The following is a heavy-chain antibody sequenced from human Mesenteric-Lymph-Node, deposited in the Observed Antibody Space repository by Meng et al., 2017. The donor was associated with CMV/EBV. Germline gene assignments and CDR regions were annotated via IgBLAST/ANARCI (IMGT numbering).Heavy chain of an antibody. Sequence: ASVKVSCKASGYTFTSYYMHWVRQAPGQGLEWMGIINPSGGSTSYAQKFQGRVTMTRDASTSTAYMELSSLRSDDTAVYYCAGDRELAYYGFWSGLDGMDVWGQGTTVTVSS. J-gene: IGHJ6*02. CDR1: GYTFTSYY. D-gene: IGHD3-3*01. CDR3: AGDRELAYYGFWSGLDGMDV. CDR2: INPSGGST. V-gene: IGHV1-46*01.